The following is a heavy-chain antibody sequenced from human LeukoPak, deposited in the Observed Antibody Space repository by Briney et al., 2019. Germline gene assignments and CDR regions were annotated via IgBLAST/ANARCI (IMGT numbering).Heavy chain of an antibody. CDR2: IYYSGST. V-gene: IGHV4-31*03. D-gene: IGHD6-6*01. CDR3: ARGVRYSSSSGWFDP. Sequence: SETLSLTCTVSGGSISSGGYYWSWIRQHPGKGLEWIGYIYYSGSTYYNPSLKSRVTISVDTSKNQFSLKLSSVTAADTAVYYCARGVRYSSSSGWFDPWGQGTLVTVSS. CDR1: GGSISSGGYY. J-gene: IGHJ5*02.